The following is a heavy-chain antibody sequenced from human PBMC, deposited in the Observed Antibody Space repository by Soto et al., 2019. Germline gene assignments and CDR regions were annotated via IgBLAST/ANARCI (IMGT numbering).Heavy chain of an antibody. CDR3: ALRNTGSYFDY. V-gene: IGHV3-23*01. J-gene: IGHJ4*02. CDR2: IGASGAGT. CDR1: GFTFSSYA. D-gene: IGHD1-26*01. Sequence: EVQLLESGGALVQPGGSLRLSCAASGFTFSSYAMSWVRQAPGKGLEWVSGIGASGAGTYYADSVKGRFIISRDNSKNTLHLQMNSLRAEDTAEYYCALRNTGSYFDYWGQGTLVTVSS.